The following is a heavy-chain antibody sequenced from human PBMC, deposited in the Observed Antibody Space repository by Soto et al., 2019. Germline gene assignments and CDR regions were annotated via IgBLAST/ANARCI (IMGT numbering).Heavy chain of an antibody. Sequence: QVQLQESGPGLVKPSQTLSLTCTVSGGSISSGDYYWSWIRQPPGKGLEWIGYIYYSGSTYYNPSLKSRVTIXVXTPXNQFSLKLSAVTAADAAVYYCARVGSSLAVRPFDYWGQGTLVTVSS. CDR3: ARVGSSLAVRPFDY. J-gene: IGHJ4*02. D-gene: IGHD6-6*01. V-gene: IGHV4-30-4*01. CDR1: GGSISSGDYY. CDR2: IYYSGST.